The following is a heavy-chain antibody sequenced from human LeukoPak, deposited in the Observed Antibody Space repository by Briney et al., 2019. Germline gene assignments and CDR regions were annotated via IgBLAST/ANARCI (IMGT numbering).Heavy chain of an antibody. D-gene: IGHD5-12*01. CDR3: ARRYSGYVFIYYMDV. CDR2: IKQDGSEK. V-gene: IGHV3-7*01. Sequence: TGGSLRLSCAASGFTFSDYYMSWIRQAPGKGLEWVANIKQDGSEKYYVDSVKGRFTISRDNAKNSLYLQMNSLRAEDTAVYYCARRYSGYVFIYYMDVWGKGTTVTVSS. CDR1: GFTFSDYY. J-gene: IGHJ6*03.